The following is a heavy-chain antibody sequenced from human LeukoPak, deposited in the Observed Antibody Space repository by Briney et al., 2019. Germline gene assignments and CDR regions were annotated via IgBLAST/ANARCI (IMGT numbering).Heavy chain of an antibody. CDR1: GGSISSYY. CDR2: IYYSGST. V-gene: IGHV4-59*01. D-gene: IGHD1-26*01. J-gene: IGHJ4*02. Sequence: SETLSRTCTVSGGSISSYYWSWIRQPPGKGLEWIGYIYYSGSTNYNPSLKSRVTISVDTSKNQFSLKLSSVTAADTAVYYCAREYYVHYFDYWGQGTLVTVSS. CDR3: AREYYVHYFDY.